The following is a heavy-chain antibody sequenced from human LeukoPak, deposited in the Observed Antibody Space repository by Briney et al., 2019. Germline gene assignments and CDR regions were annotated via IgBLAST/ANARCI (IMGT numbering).Heavy chain of an antibody. CDR2: IYYSGST. Sequence: TETLSLTCTVSGGSISSYYWSWIRQPPGKGLEWIGYIYYSGSTNYNPSLKSRVTISVDTSKNQFSLKLSSVTAADTAVYYCARVVAVAGTFLFDYWGQGTLVTVSS. CDR1: GGSISSYY. V-gene: IGHV4-59*01. J-gene: IGHJ4*02. CDR3: ARVVAVAGTFLFDY. D-gene: IGHD6-19*01.